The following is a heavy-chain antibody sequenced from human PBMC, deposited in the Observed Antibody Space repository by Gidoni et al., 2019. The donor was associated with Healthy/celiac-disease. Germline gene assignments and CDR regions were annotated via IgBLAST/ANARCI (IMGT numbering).Heavy chain of an antibody. J-gene: IGHJ4*02. CDR3: AKGIGRGYYSD. CDR2: MSGSGGST. D-gene: IGHD3-22*01. CDR1: GFTFSSYA. V-gene: IGHV3-23*01. Sequence: EVQLLESGGGLVQPGGSLRLSCAASGFTFSSYAMSWVRQAPVKGLEWVSAMSGSGGSTYYADSVKGRFTISRDNSKNTLDLQMNSLRAEDTAVYYCAKGIGRGYYSDWGQGTLVTVSS.